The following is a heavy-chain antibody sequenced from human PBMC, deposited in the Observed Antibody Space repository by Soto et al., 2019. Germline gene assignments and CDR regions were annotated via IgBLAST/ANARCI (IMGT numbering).Heavy chain of an antibody. Sequence: GGSLRLSCVASGFTFSTYAMSWVRQAPGKGLEWVSALTPSGGETYYADSVKGRFTISRDNSMNALYLQMTSLRIEDTAVYYCAHPRGYGVFDAYDIWGQGTMVTVSS. D-gene: IGHD4-17*01. CDR1: GFTFSTYA. CDR3: AHPRGYGVFDAYDI. J-gene: IGHJ3*02. V-gene: IGHV3-23*01. CDR2: LTPSGGET.